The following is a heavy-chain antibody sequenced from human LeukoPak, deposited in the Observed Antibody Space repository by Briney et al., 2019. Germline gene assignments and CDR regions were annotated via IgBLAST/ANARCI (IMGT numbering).Heavy chain of an antibody. CDR1: GYTFTSYY. D-gene: IGHD1-14*01. CDR3: ARDLSGISSATDAFDM. J-gene: IGHJ3*02. V-gene: IGHV1-2*06. CDR2: INPNSGGT. Sequence: ASVKVSCKASGYTFTSYYIHWVRQAPGQGLEWMGRINPNSGGTDSTQNFQGRVTMTRDTSMDTAYMEISSLRSDDTALYYCARDLSGISSATDAFDMWGQGTKVTVSS.